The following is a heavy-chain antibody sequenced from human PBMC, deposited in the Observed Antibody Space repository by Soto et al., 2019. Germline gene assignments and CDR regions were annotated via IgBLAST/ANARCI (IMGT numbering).Heavy chain of an antibody. CDR1: GDSISTADYY. V-gene: IGHV4-30-4*01. J-gene: IGHJ4*02. CDR3: ARGIYSTSSFFDS. Sequence: SETLSLTCTVSGDSISTADYYWNWIRQPPGKGLEWIGYIYYSGNTYYIPSLKSRVTISVDTSKNQISLKLNSVTAADTAVYYCARGIYSTSSFFDSWGQGTLVTVS. CDR2: IYYSGNT. D-gene: IGHD6-6*01.